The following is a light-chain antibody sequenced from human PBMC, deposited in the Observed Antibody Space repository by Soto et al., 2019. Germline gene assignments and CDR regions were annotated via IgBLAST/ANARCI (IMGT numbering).Light chain of an antibody. Sequence: EIVLTQSPGTLSLSPGERATLSGRASQSVNTKYLAWYQQKPGQAPRLLISGVSSRATGIPDRFSGSGSGTDFILTISRVEPEDFAVYYCQQFGTSSLVTFGPGTKVDIK. CDR1: QSVNTKY. CDR2: GVS. CDR3: QQFGTSSLVT. J-gene: IGKJ3*01. V-gene: IGKV3-20*01.